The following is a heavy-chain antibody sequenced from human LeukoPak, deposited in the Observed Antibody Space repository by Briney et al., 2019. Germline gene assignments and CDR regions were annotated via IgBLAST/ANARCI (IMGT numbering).Heavy chain of an antibody. CDR3: ARGVFN. D-gene: IGHD3-10*01. CDR2: ISDGGST. Sequence: GGSLRLSCAASGFTISSNYMNWVRQAPGKGLDWVSVISDGGSTYYADSVRGRFTISRDNSKNTLFLQMNSLRVEDTAVYYCARGVFNWGQGTLVTVSS. J-gene: IGHJ4*02. CDR1: GFTISSNY. V-gene: IGHV3-53*01.